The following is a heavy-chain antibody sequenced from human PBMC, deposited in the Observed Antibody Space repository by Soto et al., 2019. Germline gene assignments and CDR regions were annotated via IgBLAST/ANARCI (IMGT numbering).Heavy chain of an antibody. CDR2: ISSSSRTT. D-gene: IGHD4-17*01. CDR3: ARRDYGDYIGY. Sequence: GGSLRLSCAASGFTFSSYHMNWVRQAPGKGLEWVSYISSSSRTTYYADSVKGRFTISRDNAKNSLYLQMNSLRDDDTAVYYCARRDYGDYIGYWGQGTLVTVSS. J-gene: IGHJ4*02. CDR1: GFTFSSYH. V-gene: IGHV3-48*02.